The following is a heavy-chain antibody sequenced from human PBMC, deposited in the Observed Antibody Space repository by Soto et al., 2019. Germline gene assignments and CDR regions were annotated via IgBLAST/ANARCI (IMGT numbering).Heavy chain of an antibody. Sequence: QVQLVQSGAEVKKPGASVKVSCKASGYTFTSYGISWVRQAPGQGLEWMGWISAYNGNTNYAQKLRGRVTMTTDTSTSTAYMELRSLRSYDAAVYYCARDLYSSSWYSTRYYYGMDVWGQGTTVTVSS. V-gene: IGHV1-18*04. CDR3: ARDLYSSSWYSTRYYYGMDV. CDR2: ISAYNGNT. D-gene: IGHD6-13*01. J-gene: IGHJ6*02. CDR1: GYTFTSYG.